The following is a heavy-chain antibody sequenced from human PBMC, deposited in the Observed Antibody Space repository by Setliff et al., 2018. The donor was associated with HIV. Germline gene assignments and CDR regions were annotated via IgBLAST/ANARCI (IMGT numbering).Heavy chain of an antibody. D-gene: IGHD6-13*01. J-gene: IGHJ6*02. CDR1: GFTFSSYA. V-gene: IGHV3-23*01. CDR2: ISNNGGET. CDR3: ARDCRVGWVFTYGMDA. Sequence: GGSLRLSCAASGFTFSSYAMTWVRQAPGKGLEWVSSISNNGGETYYADSEKGRFTISRDNSKNTLYLQMNSLRPEDTAVYYCARDCRVGWVFTYGMDAWGQGTLVTVS.